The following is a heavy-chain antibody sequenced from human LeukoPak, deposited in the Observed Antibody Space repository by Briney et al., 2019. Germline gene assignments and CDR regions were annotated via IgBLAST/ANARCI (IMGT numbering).Heavy chain of an antibody. CDR1: GYTFTNYA. J-gene: IGHJ4*02. V-gene: IGHV1-3*01. D-gene: IGHD2-8*01. CDR2: INAGNGNT. CDR3: ARETPSPYGPYDC. Sequence: ASVKVSCEASGYTFTNYAVHWVRQAPGQRLEWMGWINAGNGNTKYSQKFQGRVTITRDTSASTAYMELSSLRSEDTAMYYCARETPSPYGPYDCWGQGTQVTVSS.